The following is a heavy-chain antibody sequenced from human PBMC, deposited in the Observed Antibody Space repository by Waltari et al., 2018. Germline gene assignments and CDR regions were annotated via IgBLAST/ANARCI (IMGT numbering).Heavy chain of an antibody. CDR3: VRDRGWGNYFDY. Sequence: EVQLVESGGGLVQPGGSLRLSCVASGFTFPSYWMSWVRQAPGKGLEWVANIKQDGSEKYYVDSVKGRFTISRDNAKNSLYLQMNSLRAGDTALYYCVRDRGWGNYFDYWGQGTLVTVSS. CDR2: IKQDGSEK. V-gene: IGHV3-7*01. D-gene: IGHD3-16*01. CDR1: GFTFPSYW. J-gene: IGHJ4*02.